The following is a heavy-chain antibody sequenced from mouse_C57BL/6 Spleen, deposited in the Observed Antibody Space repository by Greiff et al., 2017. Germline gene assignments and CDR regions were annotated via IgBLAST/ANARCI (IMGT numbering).Heavy chain of an antibody. Sequence: EVNLVESGGGLVQPGGSLSLSCAASGFTFTDYYMSWVRQPPGKALEWLGFIRNKANGYTTEYSASVKGRFTISRDNSQSILYLQMNALRAEDSATYYCARYRKGNAMDYWGQGTSVTVSS. CDR3: ARYRKGNAMDY. V-gene: IGHV7-3*01. CDR2: IRNKANGYTT. CDR1: GFTFTDYY. J-gene: IGHJ4*01.